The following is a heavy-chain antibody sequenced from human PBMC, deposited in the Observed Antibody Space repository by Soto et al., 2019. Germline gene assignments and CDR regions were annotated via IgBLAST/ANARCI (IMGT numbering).Heavy chain of an antibody. CDR1: GYTFTSYG. CDR2: ISAYNGNT. J-gene: IGHJ6*02. Sequence: QVQLVQSGAEVKKPGASVKVSCKASGYTFTSYGICWVRQAPGQGLEWMGWISAYNGNTNYAQKLQGRVTMTTDTSTSTAYMELRSLRSDDTAVYYCARMSITMIRGSYYGMDVWGQGTTVTVSS. CDR3: ARMSITMIRGSYYGMDV. D-gene: IGHD3-22*01. V-gene: IGHV1-18*01.